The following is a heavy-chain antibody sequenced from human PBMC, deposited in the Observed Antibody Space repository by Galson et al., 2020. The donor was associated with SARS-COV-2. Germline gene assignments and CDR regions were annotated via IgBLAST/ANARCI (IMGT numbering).Heavy chain of an antibody. CDR1: GFTFSNYE. V-gene: IGHV3-13*01. CDR2: IGSVGDT. J-gene: IGHJ4*02. D-gene: IGHD3-16*01. Sequence: GGSLRLSCAASGFTFSNYEMHWVRQGTGKGLEWVSAIGSVGDTWYLDSVKGRFTISRENGKNSLYLQMNSLRAGDTAVYYCARRLGAGSRHFDYWGQGTLVTVSS. CDR3: ARRLGAGSRHFDY.